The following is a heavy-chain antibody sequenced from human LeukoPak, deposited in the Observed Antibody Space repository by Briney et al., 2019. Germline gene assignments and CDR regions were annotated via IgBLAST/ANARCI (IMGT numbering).Heavy chain of an antibody. D-gene: IGHD5-12*01. CDR3: ARRIVATIKGRGYYFDY. Sequence: GGSLRLSCAASGFTFDDCGMSWVRQAPGKGLEWVCGINWNGGSTGYADSVKGRFTISRDNAKNSLYLQMNSLRAEDTALYYCARRIVATIKGRGYYFDYWGQEPLVTVSS. V-gene: IGHV3-20*04. CDR2: INWNGGST. J-gene: IGHJ4*02. CDR1: GFTFDDCG.